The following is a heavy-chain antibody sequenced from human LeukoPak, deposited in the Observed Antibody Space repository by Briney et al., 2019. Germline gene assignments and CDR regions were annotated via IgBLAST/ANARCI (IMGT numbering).Heavy chain of an antibody. D-gene: IGHD6-6*01. Sequence: GGSVRLSCAASGFTFSSYAMSWVRQAPGKGLEWVSAISGSGGSTYYADSVKGRFTISRDNSKNTLYLQMHSLRAEDTAVYYCAKSTIAALGTHPINYGGQGTLVTVSS. CDR3: AKSTIAALGTHPINY. CDR2: ISGSGGST. CDR1: GFTFSSYA. V-gene: IGHV3-23*01. J-gene: IGHJ4*02.